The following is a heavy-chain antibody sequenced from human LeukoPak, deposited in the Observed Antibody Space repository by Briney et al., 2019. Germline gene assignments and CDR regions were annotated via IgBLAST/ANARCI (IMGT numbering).Heavy chain of an antibody. V-gene: IGHV4-59*01. J-gene: IGHJ4*02. CDR3: ARGIESYGDYGY. D-gene: IGHD4-17*01. Sequence: SETLSLTSTVPGDSPCGSYSSWIRHPPEKGPERIAYMYNSGSTKYNPSLKSRVTTPIDTSKTKFSLNRNSLTAADTAMYYIARGIESYGDYGYWGQGILVTVSS. CDR1: GDSPCGSY. CDR2: MYNSGST.